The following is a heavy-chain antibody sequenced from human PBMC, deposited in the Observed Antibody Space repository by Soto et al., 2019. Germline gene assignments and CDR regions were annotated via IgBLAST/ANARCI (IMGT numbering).Heavy chain of an antibody. D-gene: IGHD3-10*01. CDR3: ARDPPYGSGTSQNYGMDV. J-gene: IGHJ6*02. Sequence: EVQLVESGGGLVQPGGSLRLSCVASGFTFNTYWMSWVRQAPGKGLEWVANIKQDGSERYYVDSVKGRFTISRDNAKNSLYLQMNGLRVEDTAVYYCARDPPYGSGTSQNYGMDVWGQGTTVTVSS. CDR1: GFTFNTYW. CDR2: IKQDGSER. V-gene: IGHV3-7*04.